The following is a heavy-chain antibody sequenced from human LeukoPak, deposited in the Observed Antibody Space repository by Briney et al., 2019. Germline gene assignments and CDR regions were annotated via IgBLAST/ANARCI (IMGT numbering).Heavy chain of an antibody. CDR2: INTNTGNP. Sequence: ASVKVSCKASGYTLTSYAMNWVRQAPGQGLEWMGWINTNTGNPTYAQGFTGRFVFSLDTSVSTAYLQISSLKAEDTAVYYCARTRVVPAAIGWFDPWGQGTLVTVSS. V-gene: IGHV7-4-1*02. J-gene: IGHJ5*02. CDR1: GYTLTSYA. CDR3: ARTRVVPAAIGWFDP. D-gene: IGHD2-2*01.